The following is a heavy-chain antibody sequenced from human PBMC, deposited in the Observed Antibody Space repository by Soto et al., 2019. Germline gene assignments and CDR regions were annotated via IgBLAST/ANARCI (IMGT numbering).Heavy chain of an antibody. CDR3: TSKPESNYYYYYMDV. Sequence: GGSLRLSCTASGFTFGDYAMSWFRQAPGKGLEWVGFIRSKAYGGTTEYAASVKGRFTISRDDSKSIAYLQMNSLKTEDTAVYYCTSKPESNYYYYYMDVWGKGTTVTVSS. J-gene: IGHJ6*03. V-gene: IGHV3-49*03. CDR1: GFTFGDYA. CDR2: IRSKAYGGTT.